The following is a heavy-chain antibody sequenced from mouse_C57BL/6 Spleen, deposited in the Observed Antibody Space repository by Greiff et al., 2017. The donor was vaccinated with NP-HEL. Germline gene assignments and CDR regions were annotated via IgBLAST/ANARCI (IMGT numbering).Heavy chain of an antibody. V-gene: IGHV1-50*01. J-gene: IGHJ2*01. CDR3: ARRGDDGPFDY. D-gene: IGHD2-3*01. Sequence: VQLQQSGAELVKPGASVKLSCTASGYTFTSYWMQWVKQRPGQGLEWIGEIDPSDSYTNYNQKFKGKATLTVDPSSSTAYMQLSSLTSEDAAVYYCARRGDDGPFDYWGQGTTLTVSS. CDR2: IDPSDSYT. CDR1: GYTFTSYW.